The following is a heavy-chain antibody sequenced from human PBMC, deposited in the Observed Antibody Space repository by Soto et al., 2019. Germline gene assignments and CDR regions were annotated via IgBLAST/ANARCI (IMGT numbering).Heavy chain of an antibody. Sequence: GESLKISCKGSGYSFAGYWITWVRQKPGKGLEWMGRVDPSDSRTYYSPSFRGHVTISVTKSITTVFLQWSSLRASDTAMYYCARQIYDSDTGPNFQYYFDSWGQGTPVTVSS. CDR1: GYSFAGYW. CDR3: ARQIYDSDTGPNFQYYFDS. CDR2: VDPSDSRT. V-gene: IGHV5-10-1*01. J-gene: IGHJ4*02. D-gene: IGHD3-22*01.